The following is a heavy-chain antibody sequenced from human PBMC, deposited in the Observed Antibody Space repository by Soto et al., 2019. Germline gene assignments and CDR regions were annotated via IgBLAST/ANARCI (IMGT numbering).Heavy chain of an antibody. D-gene: IGHD6-19*01. Sequence: PSETLSLTCSVSCGSISGSYWSWIRQSPGKGLEWLGYVYYTGSTNYSPSLRSRVSTSVDTSKNEFSLRLSSVTAADTAVYFCARSVAVPGAHIDYWGQGTQVTVSS. CDR1: CGSISGSY. V-gene: IGHV4-59*01. CDR2: VYYTGST. CDR3: ARSVAVPGAHIDY. J-gene: IGHJ4*02.